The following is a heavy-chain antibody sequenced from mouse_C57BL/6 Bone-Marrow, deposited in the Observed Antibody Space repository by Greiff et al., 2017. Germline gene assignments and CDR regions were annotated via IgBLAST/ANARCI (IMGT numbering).Heavy chain of an antibody. Sequence: VQLKESGAELVRPGASVKLSCTASGFNIKDDYMHWVKQRPEQGLEWIGWIDPDNGDTKYAAKFQGTATLTADTSSNTAYLQLSSLTSEDSAVYYCAPYDYDGSWGQGTLVTVSA. V-gene: IGHV14-4*01. J-gene: IGHJ3*01. CDR2: IDPDNGDT. D-gene: IGHD2-4*01. CDR1: GFNIKDDY. CDR3: APYDYDGS.